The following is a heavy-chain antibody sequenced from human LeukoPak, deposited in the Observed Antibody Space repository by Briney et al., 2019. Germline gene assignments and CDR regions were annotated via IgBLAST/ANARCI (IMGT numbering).Heavy chain of an antibody. V-gene: IGHV4-59*11. D-gene: IGHD6-19*01. CDR2: IYYSGTT. CDR3: ARINSGWYLDY. J-gene: IGHJ4*02. Sequence: PSETLSLTCTVSGGSISSHYWSWIRQPPGKGLEYIGYIYYSGTTYYSPSLKSRVTISVDRSKNQFSLKLTSVTAADTAVYYCARINSGWYLDYWGQGTLVTVSS. CDR1: GGSISSHY.